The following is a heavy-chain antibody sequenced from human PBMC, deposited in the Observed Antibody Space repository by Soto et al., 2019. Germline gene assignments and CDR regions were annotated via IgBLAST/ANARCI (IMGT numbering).Heavy chain of an antibody. CDR2: ISTYNGNT. D-gene: IGHD5-18*01. V-gene: IGHV1-18*01. J-gene: IGHJ4*02. CDR1: GYNFTSYG. Sequence: QVQLVQSGAEVKKPGASVKVSCKASGYNFTSYGISWVRQAPGQGLEWMGWISTYNGNTNSAQKFQGRVTMTTDTSTIIAYMELRSLRSDDTAVYYCARDYSYGIFGYCGQGTLVTVSS. CDR3: ARDYSYGIFGY.